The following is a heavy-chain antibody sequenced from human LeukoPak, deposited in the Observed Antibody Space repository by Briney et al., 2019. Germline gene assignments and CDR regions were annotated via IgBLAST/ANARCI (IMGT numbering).Heavy chain of an antibody. CDR1: GFTFGKYW. CDR2: IKLDGSEK. V-gene: IGHV3-7*03. J-gene: IGHJ4*02. Sequence: GGSLRLSCVASGFTFGKYWMSWVRQAPGKGLEWVANIKLDGSEKNYVDSVKGRFTISRDNTKNSLYLQMNSLRAEDTAVFYCARDRDYSTSPFDYWGQGTLVTVSS. CDR3: ARDRDYSTSPFDY. D-gene: IGHD2/OR15-2a*01.